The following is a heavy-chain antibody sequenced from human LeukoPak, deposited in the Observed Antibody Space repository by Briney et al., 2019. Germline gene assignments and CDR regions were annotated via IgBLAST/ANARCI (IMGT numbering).Heavy chain of an antibody. J-gene: IGHJ3*02. CDR2: ISYDGSNK. D-gene: IGHD6-13*01. CDR1: GFTFSSYA. Sequence: GGSLRLSCAASGFTFSSYAMHWVRQAPGKGLEWVAVISYDGSNKYYADSVKGRFTISRDNSKNTLYLQMSSLRAEDTAVYYCARDRIAAADTEGDAFDIWGQGTMVTVSS. CDR3: ARDRIAAADTEGDAFDI. V-gene: IGHV3-30-3*01.